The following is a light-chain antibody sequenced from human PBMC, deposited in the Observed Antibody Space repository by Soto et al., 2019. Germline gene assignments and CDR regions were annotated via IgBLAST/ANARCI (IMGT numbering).Light chain of an antibody. CDR3: SSFAGSANLL. Sequence: QSVLTQPPSASGSPGQSVTISCTGTGSDVGAYNFVSWYQHYPGKAPKLMIFEVNKRPSGVPDRFSGFKSGNTAFLSVSGLRADDEADYYCSSFAGSANLLFGGGTKVTVL. CDR2: EVN. J-gene: IGLJ2*01. CDR1: GSDVGAYNF. V-gene: IGLV2-8*01.